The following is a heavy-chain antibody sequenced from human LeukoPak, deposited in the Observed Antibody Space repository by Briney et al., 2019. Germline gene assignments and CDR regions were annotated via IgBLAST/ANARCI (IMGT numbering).Heavy chain of an antibody. D-gene: IGHD3-16*01. V-gene: IGHV3-7*01. J-gene: IGHJ3*02. CDR1: GFTFSSYW. CDR3: ARADTIGGRPYAFDI. Sequence: GGSLRLSCAASGFTFSSYWMSWVRQAPGKGLEWGANIKQDGSEKYYVDSVKDRFTISRDNAKNSLYLQMNSLRAEDTAVYYCARADTIGGRPYAFDIWGQGTMVTVSS. CDR2: IKQDGSEK.